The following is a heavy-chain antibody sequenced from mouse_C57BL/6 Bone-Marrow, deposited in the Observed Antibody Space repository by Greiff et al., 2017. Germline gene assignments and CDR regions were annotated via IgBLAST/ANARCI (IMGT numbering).Heavy chain of an antibody. Sequence: VQGVESGPELVKPGASVKISCKASGYAFSSSWMNWVKQRPGKGLEWIGRIYPGDGDTNYNGKFKGKATLTADKSSSTAYMQLSSLTSEDSAVYFCARYYDAYWGQGTLVTVSA. CDR1: GYAFSSSW. CDR3: ARYYDAY. V-gene: IGHV1-82*01. D-gene: IGHD1-1*01. J-gene: IGHJ3*01. CDR2: IYPGDGDT.